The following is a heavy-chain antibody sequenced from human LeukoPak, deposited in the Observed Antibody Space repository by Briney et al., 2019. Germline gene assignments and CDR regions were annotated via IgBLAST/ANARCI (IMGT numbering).Heavy chain of an antibody. CDR3: AMALDY. Sequence: GGSLRLSCAASGFTFSGYAMNWVRQAPGKGLEWVSGISHSGSSIYYADSVKGRFTISRDNSKNTLYLQMDRLRVEDTAVYYCAMALDYWGQGTLVTVSS. CDR1: GFTFSGYA. V-gene: IGHV3-23*01. CDR2: ISHSGSSI. J-gene: IGHJ4*02.